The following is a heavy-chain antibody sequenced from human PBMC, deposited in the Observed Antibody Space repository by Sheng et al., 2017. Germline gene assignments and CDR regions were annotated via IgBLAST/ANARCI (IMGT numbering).Heavy chain of an antibody. D-gene: IGHD3-3*01. V-gene: IGHV3-48*03. CDR1: GFTFSSYE. CDR3: AGTYYDFWSGYYCDY. J-gene: IGHJ4*02. Sequence: EVQLVESGGGLVQPGGSLRLSCAASGFTFSSYEMNWVRQAPGKGLEWVSYISSSGSTIYYADSVKGRFTISRDNAKNSLYLQMNSLRAEDTAVYYCAGTYYDFWSGYYCDYWGQGTLVTVSS. CDR2: ISSSGSTI.